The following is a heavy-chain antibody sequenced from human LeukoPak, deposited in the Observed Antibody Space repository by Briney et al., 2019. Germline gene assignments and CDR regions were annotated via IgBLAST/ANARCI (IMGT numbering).Heavy chain of an antibody. CDR3: ARHTWPAASPY. V-gene: IGHV4-39*01. Sequence: SETLSLTCTVSGVSINSSNYCWGWIRQTKGKGLEWIGSIYYSGSTYYNPSLKSRVTISVDTSKNQFSLKLSSVTAAYTAVYYCARHTWPAASPYWGQGTLVTVSS. J-gene: IGHJ4*02. D-gene: IGHD2-2*01. CDR2: IYYSGST. CDR1: GVSINSSNYC.